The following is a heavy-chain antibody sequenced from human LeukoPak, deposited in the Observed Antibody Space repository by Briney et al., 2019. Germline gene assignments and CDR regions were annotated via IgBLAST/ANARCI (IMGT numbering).Heavy chain of an antibody. CDR2: MYHSGTT. D-gene: IGHD3-22*01. CDR3: ARDVKSSGYGDWFDP. Sequence: SETLSLTCTVSGGSITSYYWTSIRQPPGKGLEWIGYMYHSGTTSNNPSLKSRVTISVDTSKNQFSLKLRSVTAADTAVYYCARDVKSSGYGDWFDPWGQGTLVTVSS. V-gene: IGHV4-59*13. J-gene: IGHJ5*02. CDR1: GGSITSYY.